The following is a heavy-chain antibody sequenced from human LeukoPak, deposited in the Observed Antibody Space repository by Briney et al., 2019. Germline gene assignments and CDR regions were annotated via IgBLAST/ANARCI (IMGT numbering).Heavy chain of an antibody. V-gene: IGHV3-66*01. J-gene: IGHJ4*02. CDR1: GFTVTSNY. CDR3: AREDTYFFDY. Sequence: GGSLRLSCAASGFTVTSNYMSSVSQAPGKWLEWDSTIYSGGGTYYADSVKGRFTISRVVSKNTLYLQMNSLRAEDTAVYYCAREDTYFFDYWGQGTLVTVSS. CDR2: IYSGGGT.